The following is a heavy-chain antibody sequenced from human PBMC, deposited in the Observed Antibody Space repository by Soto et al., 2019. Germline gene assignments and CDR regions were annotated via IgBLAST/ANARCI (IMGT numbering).Heavy chain of an antibody. CDR1: GFTFSSYS. J-gene: IGHJ5*02. Sequence: PGGSLRLSCAASGFTFSSYSMNWVRQAPGKGLEWVSSISSSSSYIYYADSVKGRFTIPRDNAKNSLYLQMNSLRAEDTAVYYCAREAYSSSAGFLNWFDPWGQGTLVTVSS. D-gene: IGHD6-6*01. CDR3: AREAYSSSAGFLNWFDP. V-gene: IGHV3-21*01. CDR2: ISSSSSYI.